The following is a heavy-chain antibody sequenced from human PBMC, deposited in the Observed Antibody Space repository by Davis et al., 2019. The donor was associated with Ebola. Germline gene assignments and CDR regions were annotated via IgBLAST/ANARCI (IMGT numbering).Heavy chain of an antibody. CDR1: GGSFSGYY. D-gene: IGHD3-3*01. Sequence: MPSETLSLTCAVYGGSFSGYYWSWIRQPPGKELEWIGEINHSGSTNYNPSLKSRVTISVDTSKNQFSLKLSSVTAADAAVYYCARLIIRYYYYGMDVWGQGTTVTVSS. V-gene: IGHV4-34*01. J-gene: IGHJ6*02. CDR2: INHSGST. CDR3: ARLIIRYYYYGMDV.